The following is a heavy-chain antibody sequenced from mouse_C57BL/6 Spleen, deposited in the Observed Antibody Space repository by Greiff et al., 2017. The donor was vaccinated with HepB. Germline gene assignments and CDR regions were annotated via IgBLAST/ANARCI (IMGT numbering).Heavy chain of an antibody. V-gene: IGHV2-2*01. CDR1: GFSLTSYG. D-gene: IGHD4-1*01. Sequence: VQLVESGPGLVQPSQSLSITCTVSGFSLTSYGVHWVRQSPGKGLEWLGVIWSGGSTDYNAAFISRLSISKDNSKSQVFFKMNSLQADDTAIYYCARGTNWDLYYAMDYWGQGTSVTVSS. CDR2: IWSGGST. J-gene: IGHJ4*01. CDR3: ARGTNWDLYYAMDY.